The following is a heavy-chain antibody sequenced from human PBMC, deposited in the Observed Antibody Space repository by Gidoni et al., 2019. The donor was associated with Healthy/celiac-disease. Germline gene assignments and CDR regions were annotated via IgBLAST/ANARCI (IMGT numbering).Heavy chain of an antibody. Sequence: EVQLVETGGGLIQPGGSLRLSCAASGFTVSSNYMSWVRQAPGKGLEWVSVISSGGSTYYADSVKGRFTISRDNSKNTLYLQMNSLRAEDTAVYYCARVLSYSSSYMDVWGQGTTVTVSS. CDR3: ARVLSYSSSYMDV. D-gene: IGHD6-6*01. J-gene: IGHJ6*03. CDR2: ISSGGST. V-gene: IGHV3-53*02. CDR1: GFTVSSNY.